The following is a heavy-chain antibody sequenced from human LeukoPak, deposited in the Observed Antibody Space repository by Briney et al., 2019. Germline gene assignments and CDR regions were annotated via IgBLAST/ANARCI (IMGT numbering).Heavy chain of an antibody. J-gene: IGHJ5*02. Sequence: GGSLRLSCAASGFTFSSYSMNWVRQAPGKGLEWVSSISSSSSYIYYADSVKGRFTISRDNAKNSLYLQMNSLRAEDTAVYYCARGGRGYCSGGSCYLEENWFDPWGQGTLVTVSS. V-gene: IGHV3-21*04. CDR3: ARGGRGYCSGGSCYLEENWFDP. CDR2: ISSSSSYI. CDR1: GFTFSSYS. D-gene: IGHD2-15*01.